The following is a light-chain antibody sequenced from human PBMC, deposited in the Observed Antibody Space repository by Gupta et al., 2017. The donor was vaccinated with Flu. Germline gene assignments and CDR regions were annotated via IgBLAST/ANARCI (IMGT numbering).Light chain of an antibody. V-gene: IGLV3-21*02. CDR1: NIGNRG. Sequence: SSVLTQPPSVSVAPGQTARITCGGNNIGNRGVHWYQQKPGQAPVLVVYDDSDRPSGIPERFSGSNSANTASLGIXRXEAGDEXDYYCQVWDSSADTGVFGGGTKLTVL. J-gene: IGLJ3*02. CDR3: QVWDSSADTGV. CDR2: DDS.